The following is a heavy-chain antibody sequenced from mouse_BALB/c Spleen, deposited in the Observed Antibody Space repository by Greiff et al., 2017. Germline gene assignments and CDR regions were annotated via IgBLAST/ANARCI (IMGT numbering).Heavy chain of an antibody. CDR2: IWAGGST. V-gene: IGHV2-9*02. CDR3: ARKKYGNPYAMDY. Sequence: VMLVESGPGLVAPSQSLSITCTVSGFSLTSYGVHWVRQPPGKGLEWLGVIWAGGSTNYNSALMSRLSISKDNSKSQVFLKMNSLQTDDTAMYYCARKKYGNPYAMDYWGQGTSVTVSS. CDR1: GFSLTSYG. J-gene: IGHJ4*01. D-gene: IGHD2-10*02.